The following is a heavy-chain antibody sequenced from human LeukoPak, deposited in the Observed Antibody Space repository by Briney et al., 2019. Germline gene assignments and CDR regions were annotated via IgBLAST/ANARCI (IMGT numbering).Heavy chain of an antibody. Sequence: SETLSLTCAVYGGSFSGYYWSWIRQPPGKGLEWIGYIYHSGSTSYNPSLKSRVLISVDTSKNQFSLKLTSVTAADTAVYYCARGWGPAYCGGDCHRHFDHWGQGTLVTVSS. CDR1: GGSFSGYY. V-gene: IGHV4-34*01. CDR3: ARGWGPAYCGGDCHRHFDH. J-gene: IGHJ4*02. CDR2: IYHSGST. D-gene: IGHD2-21*02.